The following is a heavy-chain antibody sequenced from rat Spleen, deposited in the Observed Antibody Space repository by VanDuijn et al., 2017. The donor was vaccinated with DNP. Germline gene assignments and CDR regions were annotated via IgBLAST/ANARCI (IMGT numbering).Heavy chain of an antibody. CDR1: GFTFNYYW. V-gene: IGHV5-31*01. CDR2: ITSNGGNT. Sequence: EVQLMESGGDLVQPGRSLKLSCVASGFTFNYYWMPWVRQVPGKGLEWLASITSNGGNTYYLDSVKGRFTISRDNAKDTLYLQMNSLRSEDTATYYCAREGDYYDGYGDALDAWGQGTSVTVSS. J-gene: IGHJ4*01. D-gene: IGHD1-12*03. CDR3: AREGDYYDGYGDALDA.